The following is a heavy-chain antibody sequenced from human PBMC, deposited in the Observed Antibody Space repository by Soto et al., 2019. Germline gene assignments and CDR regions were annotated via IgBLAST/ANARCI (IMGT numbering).Heavy chain of an antibody. V-gene: IGHV3-23*01. D-gene: IGHD3-16*02. Sequence: GGSLRLSCAASGFTFSSYAMSWVRQAPGKGLEWVSAISGSGGSTYYADSVKGRFTISRDNSKNTLYLQMNSLRAEDTAVYYCARSLVAPDYDYIWGSYPLSYWGQGTLVTVSS. J-gene: IGHJ4*02. CDR3: ARSLVAPDYDYIWGSYPLSY. CDR2: ISGSGGST. CDR1: GFTFSSYA.